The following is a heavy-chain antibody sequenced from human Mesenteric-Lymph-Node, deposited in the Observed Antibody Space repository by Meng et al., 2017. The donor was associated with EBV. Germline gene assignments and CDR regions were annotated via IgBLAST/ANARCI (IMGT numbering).Heavy chain of an antibody. CDR3: ARERGWGFDY. V-gene: IGHV3-11*01. J-gene: IGHJ4*02. CDR1: GVTLSDYY. Sequence: QVQFVASGGGLVKPGGSLRLSCEASGVTLSDYYVTWICQAPGKGLEWVSYISSSGAGTYYADSVRGRFSISRDNAKNSLYLEMNSLRVEDTAVYYCARERGWGFDYWGQGTLVTVSS. D-gene: IGHD6-19*01. CDR2: ISSSGAGT.